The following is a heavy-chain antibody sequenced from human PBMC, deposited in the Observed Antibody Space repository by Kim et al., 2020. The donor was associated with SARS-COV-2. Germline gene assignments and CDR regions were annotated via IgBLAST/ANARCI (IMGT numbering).Heavy chain of an antibody. J-gene: IGHJ6*02. Sequence: GGSLRLSCAASGFTVSSNYMSWVRQAPGKVLEWVSVIYSGGSTYYADSVKGRFTISRDNSKNTLYLQMNSLRAEDTAVYYCASSWLVLDYYYGMDVWGQGTTVTVSS. D-gene: IGHD6-19*01. CDR1: GFTVSSNY. CDR3: ASSWLVLDYYYGMDV. V-gene: IGHV3-53*01. CDR2: IYSGGST.